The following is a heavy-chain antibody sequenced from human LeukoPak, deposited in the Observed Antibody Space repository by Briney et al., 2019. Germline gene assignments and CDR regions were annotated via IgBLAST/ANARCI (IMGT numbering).Heavy chain of an antibody. D-gene: IGHD5-24*01. J-gene: IGHJ4*02. CDR1: GFTFSSYA. CDR2: ISYDGSNK. V-gene: IGHV3-30*04. Sequence: GRSLRLSCAASGFTFSSYAMHWVRQAPGKGLEWVAVISYDGSNKYYADSVKGRFTISRDNSKNTLYLQMNSLRAEDTAVYYCAKDPLRWLQPYYFDYWGQGTLVTVSS. CDR3: AKDPLRWLQPYYFDY.